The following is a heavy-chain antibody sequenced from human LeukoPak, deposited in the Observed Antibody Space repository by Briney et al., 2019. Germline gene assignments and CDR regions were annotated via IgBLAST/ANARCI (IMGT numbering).Heavy chain of an antibody. Sequence: SETLSLTCTVSGYSISSGYYWGWIRQPPGKGLEWIGSIYHSGSTYYNPSLKSRVTISVDTSKNQFSLKLSSVTAADTAVYYCARDLLQWLVPDLGWFDPWGQGTLVTVSS. J-gene: IGHJ5*02. D-gene: IGHD6-19*01. V-gene: IGHV4-38-2*02. CDR1: GYSISSGYY. CDR3: ARDLLQWLVPDLGWFDP. CDR2: IYHSGST.